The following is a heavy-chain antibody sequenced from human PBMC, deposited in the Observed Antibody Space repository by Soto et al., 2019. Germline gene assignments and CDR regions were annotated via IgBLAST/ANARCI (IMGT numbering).Heavy chain of an antibody. CDR3: ARHPRGGAGVTIFKTWFAP. J-gene: IGHJ5*02. CDR2: IYYSGST. CDR1: GGSISSSSSY. Sequence: SETLSLTCTVSGGSISSSSSYWGWIRQPPGKGLEWIGYIYYSGSTNYNPSLKSRVTISVDTSKNQFSLKLNSVTAADTAVYYCARHPRGGAGVTIFKTWFAPGGQGALVTVSS. V-gene: IGHV4-39*01. D-gene: IGHD4-17*01.